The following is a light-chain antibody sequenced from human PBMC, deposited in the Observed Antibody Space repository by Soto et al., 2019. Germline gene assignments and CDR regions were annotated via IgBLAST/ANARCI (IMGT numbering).Light chain of an antibody. CDR2: GAS. Sequence: EIVMTQSPATLSVSPGERATLSCRASQSVSSNLAWYQQKPGQAPRLLIYGASTRATGIPARFSGSGSGTAFTITISSLQSEDFSVYYCQQYNNWPPWTSGQGTKVEIK. J-gene: IGKJ1*01. CDR3: QQYNNWPPWT. CDR1: QSVSSN. V-gene: IGKV3-15*01.